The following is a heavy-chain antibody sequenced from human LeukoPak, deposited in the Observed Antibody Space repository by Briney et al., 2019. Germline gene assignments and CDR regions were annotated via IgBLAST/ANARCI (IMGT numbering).Heavy chain of an antibody. V-gene: IGHV4-61*01. Sequence: SQTLSLTCTVSGASISSGSYYWSWIRQPPGKGLEWIGYVYYSGGTNYNPSLKSRVTISLDTSKNQFSLNLMSVTAADTAVYYCATGPWLGESNYFDYWGQGTLVTVSS. D-gene: IGHD3-10*01. CDR1: GASISSGSYY. CDR2: VYYSGGT. J-gene: IGHJ4*02. CDR3: ATGPWLGESNYFDY.